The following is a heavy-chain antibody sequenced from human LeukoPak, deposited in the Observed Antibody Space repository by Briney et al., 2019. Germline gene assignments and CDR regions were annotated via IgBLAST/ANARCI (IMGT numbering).Heavy chain of an antibody. D-gene: IGHD3-10*01. CDR3: AGFGAGSYY. Sequence: PSETLSLTCTVSGGSISSSYRSWIRQPAGKGLEWIGRIYTTGSTDSTDFNPSLKSRVTMSVDTSRNQFSLKLGSVTAADTAVYYCAGFGAGSYYWGQGTLVTVSS. CDR1: GGSISSSY. V-gene: IGHV4-4*07. J-gene: IGHJ4*02. CDR2: IYTTGSTDST.